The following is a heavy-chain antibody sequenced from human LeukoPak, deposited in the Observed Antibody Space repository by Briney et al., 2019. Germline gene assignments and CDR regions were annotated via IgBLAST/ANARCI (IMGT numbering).Heavy chain of an antibody. D-gene: IGHD3-10*01. CDR1: GGTFSSYA. V-gene: IGHV1-69*04. Sequence: FSVKVSCKASGGTFSSYAISWVRQAPGQGLEWMGRIIPILGIANYAQKFQGRVTITADKSTSTAYMELSSLRSEDTAVYYCARDIWGYYGSGSYYIFDYWGQGTLVTVSS. CDR3: ARDIWGYYGSGSYYIFDY. CDR2: IIPILGIA. J-gene: IGHJ4*02.